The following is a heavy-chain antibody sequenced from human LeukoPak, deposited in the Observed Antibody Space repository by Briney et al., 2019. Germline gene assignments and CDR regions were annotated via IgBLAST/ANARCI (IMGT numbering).Heavy chain of an antibody. V-gene: IGHV1-69*04. J-gene: IGHJ4*02. CDR2: IIPILGIA. CDR3: ARDTARLPRY. CDR1: GGTFSSYA. D-gene: IGHD5-18*01. Sequence: GASVKVSCKASGGTFSSYAISWVRQAPGQGLEWMGRIIPILGIANYAQKFQGRVTITADKSTSTAYMELSSLRSEDTAMYYCARDTARLPRYWGQGTLVTVSS.